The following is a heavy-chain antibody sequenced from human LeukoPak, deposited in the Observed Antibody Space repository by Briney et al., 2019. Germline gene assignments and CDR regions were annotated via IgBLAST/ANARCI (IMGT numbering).Heavy chain of an antibody. CDR3: ARMYDSFPDY. V-gene: IGHV3-53*01. J-gene: IGHJ4*02. Sequence: GGSLRLSCAASAFTVRSNYMSWVRQAPGKGLEWVSVIYTGGNIYYADSVKGRFTISRDSSKNTLYLHMNSLRAEDTAVYFCARMYDSFPDYWGQGTLVTVSS. CDR2: IYTGGNI. D-gene: IGHD3-22*01. CDR1: AFTVRSNY.